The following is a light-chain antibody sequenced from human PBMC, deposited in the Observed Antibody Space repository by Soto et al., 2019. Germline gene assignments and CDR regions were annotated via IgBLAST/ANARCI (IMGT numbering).Light chain of an antibody. Sequence: QSALTQPPSASGSPGQSVTISCTGTSSDVGGYNCVSWYQQHPGKAPQLMIYEVTKRPSGVPDRFSGSKSGNTASLTVSGLQAEDEADYYCSSYAGSNTVLFGGGTKSPS. CDR3: SSYAGSNTVL. CDR2: EVT. V-gene: IGLV2-8*01. J-gene: IGLJ2*01. CDR1: SSDVGGYNC.